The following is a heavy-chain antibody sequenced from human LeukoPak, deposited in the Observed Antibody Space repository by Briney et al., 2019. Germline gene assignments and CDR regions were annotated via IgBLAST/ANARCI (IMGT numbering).Heavy chain of an antibody. J-gene: IGHJ6*02. CDR3: ARHYDSSGYYQPYYYYGMDV. Sequence: SETLSLTCTVSGGSLSSYYWSWIRQPAGKGLGWIGRIYTSGSTNYNPSLKSRVTMSVDTSKNQFSLKLSSVTAADTAVYYCARHYDSSGYYQPYYYYGMDVWGQGTTVTVSS. V-gene: IGHV4-4*07. CDR2: IYTSGST. D-gene: IGHD3-22*01. CDR1: GGSLSSYY.